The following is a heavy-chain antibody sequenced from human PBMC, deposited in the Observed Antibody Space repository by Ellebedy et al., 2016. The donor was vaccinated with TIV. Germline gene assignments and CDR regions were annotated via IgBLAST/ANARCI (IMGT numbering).Heavy chain of an antibody. D-gene: IGHD3-22*01. CDR3: ARGVTTIVGGVLGY. V-gene: IGHV1-18*01. Sequence: ASVKVSCKASGYTFTSYGISWVRQAPGQGLEWMGWISAYNGNTNYAQQLQGRVTMTTDTSTSTAYMELSSLRAEDTAVYYCARGVTTIVGGVLGYWGQGTLVTVSS. CDR1: GYTFTSYG. CDR2: ISAYNGNT. J-gene: IGHJ4*02.